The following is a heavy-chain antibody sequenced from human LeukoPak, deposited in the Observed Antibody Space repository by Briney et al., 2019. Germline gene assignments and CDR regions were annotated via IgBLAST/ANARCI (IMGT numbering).Heavy chain of an antibody. CDR3: AREGYYGSGSYYDY. CDR1: GGSISSYY. Sequence: SETLSLTCTVSGGSISSYYWSWIGQPPGKGLEWIGYIYYSGSTNYNPSLKSRVTISVDTSKNQFSLKLSSVTAADTAVYYCAREGYYGSGSYYDYWGQGTLVTVSS. CDR2: IYYSGST. D-gene: IGHD3-10*01. V-gene: IGHV4-59*01. J-gene: IGHJ4*02.